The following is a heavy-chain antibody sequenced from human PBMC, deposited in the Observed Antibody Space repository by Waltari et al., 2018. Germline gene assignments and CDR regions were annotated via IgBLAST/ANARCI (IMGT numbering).Heavy chain of an antibody. CDR3: ARGGSSFTYYYYGMDV. J-gene: IGHJ6*02. CDR1: RYTFTRYD. D-gene: IGHD6-13*01. CDR2: MNPNSGNT. Sequence: QVQLVQSGAEVKKPGASVKVSCKASRYTFTRYDINCVRQATGQGLEWMGWMNPNSGNTGYAQKFQGRVTMTRNTSISTAYMELSSLRSEDTAVYYCARGGSSFTYYYYGMDVWGQGTTVTVSS. V-gene: IGHV1-8*01.